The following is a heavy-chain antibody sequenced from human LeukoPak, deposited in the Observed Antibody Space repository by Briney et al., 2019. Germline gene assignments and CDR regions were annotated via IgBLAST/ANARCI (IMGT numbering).Heavy chain of an antibody. Sequence: ASVKVSCKASGYTFASYGISWVRQAPGQGLEWIGWISAYNGITNYAQKFQDRVTLTTDTSATTVYMELTSLRSDDTAIYYCARDGTEDVRRSSQFYVKYNYNGMDVWGQGTMVTVSS. D-gene: IGHD1-1*01. CDR3: ARDGTEDVRRSSQFYVKYNYNGMDV. V-gene: IGHV1-18*01. CDR2: ISAYNGIT. CDR1: GYTFASYG. J-gene: IGHJ6*02.